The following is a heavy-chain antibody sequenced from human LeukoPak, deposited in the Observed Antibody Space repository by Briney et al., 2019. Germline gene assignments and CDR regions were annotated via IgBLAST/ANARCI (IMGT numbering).Heavy chain of an antibody. CDR1: GYIFTNYH. J-gene: IGHJ6*03. D-gene: IGHD5-24*01. CDR3: ARDRREIYSYYYMDV. CDR2: INPGGGST. Sequence: GASVKVSCKASGYIFTNYHVHWVRQAPGQGLEWMGIINPGGGSTSYAQKFQGRVTMTRDTSTNTVYMELSSLRSEDTAVYYCARDRREIYSYYYMDVWGKGTTVTVSS. V-gene: IGHV1-46*01.